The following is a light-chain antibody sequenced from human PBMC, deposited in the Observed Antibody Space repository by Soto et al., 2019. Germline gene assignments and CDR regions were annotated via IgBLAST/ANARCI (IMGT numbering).Light chain of an antibody. J-gene: IGKJ3*01. Sequence: GDRVTITCRASQSINRYINWYQQKPGKAPKLLINAASSLQSGVPSRFSGSGSGTDFTLTISNLQPEDFATYYCQQTYTTPFTFGPGTKVDIK. CDR1: QSINRY. CDR2: AAS. V-gene: IGKV1-39*01. CDR3: QQTYTTPFT.